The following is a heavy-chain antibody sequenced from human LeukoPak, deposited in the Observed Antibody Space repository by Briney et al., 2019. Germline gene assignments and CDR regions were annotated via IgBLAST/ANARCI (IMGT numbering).Heavy chain of an antibody. J-gene: IGHJ4*02. CDR2: IYYSGST. CDR1: GASIRTYY. D-gene: IGHD6-6*01. V-gene: IGHV4-59*08. CDR3: ARGDYSSSARLDY. Sequence: SETLSLTCTVSGASIRTYYWSWIRQPPGKGLEWIGYIYYSGSTNYNPSLKSRVTISVDTSKNQFSLKLSSVTAADTAVYYCARGDYSSSARLDYWGQGTLVTVSS.